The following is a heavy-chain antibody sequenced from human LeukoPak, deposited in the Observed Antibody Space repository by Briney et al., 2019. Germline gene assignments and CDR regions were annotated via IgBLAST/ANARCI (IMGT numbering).Heavy chain of an antibody. CDR2: ITSHTSTI. CDR1: GFTFSSYS. V-gene: IGHV3-48*01. CDR3: ARDSSYGGFFDY. D-gene: IGHD5-12*01. Sequence: PGGSLRLSCAASGFTFSSYSMNWVRQAPGKGLEWVSYITSHTSTIYYADSVRGRFTISRDNAKNSLYLQMNSLRAEDTAVYYCARDSSYGGFFDYWGQGTLVTVSS. J-gene: IGHJ4*02.